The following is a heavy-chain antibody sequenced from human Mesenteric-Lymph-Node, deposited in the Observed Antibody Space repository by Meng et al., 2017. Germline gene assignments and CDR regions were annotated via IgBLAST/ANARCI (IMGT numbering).Heavy chain of an antibody. CDR2: IYTSGST. J-gene: IGHJ4*02. CDR3: ARDLAGISFDY. Sequence: GSLRLSCTVSGGSISSYYWSWIRQPAGKGLEWIGRIYTSGSTNYNPSLKSRVTMSVDTSKNQFSLKLSSVTAADTAVYYCARDLAGISFDYWGQGTLVTVSS. CDR1: GGSISSYY. D-gene: IGHD6-19*01. V-gene: IGHV4-4*07.